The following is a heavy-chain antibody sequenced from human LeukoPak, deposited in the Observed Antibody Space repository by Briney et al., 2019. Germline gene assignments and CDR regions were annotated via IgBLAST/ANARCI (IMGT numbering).Heavy chain of an antibody. CDR3: VSFYESY. V-gene: IGHV3-74*01. J-gene: IGHJ4*02. Sequence: GGSLRLSCAASGNYWMHWVRQAPGKGLVWVSHINSDGSWTSYADSVKGRFTISKDNAKNTVYLQMNNLRAEDTAVYYCVSFYESYWGRGTLVTVSS. CDR1: GNYW. CDR2: INSDGSWT. D-gene: IGHD2/OR15-2a*01.